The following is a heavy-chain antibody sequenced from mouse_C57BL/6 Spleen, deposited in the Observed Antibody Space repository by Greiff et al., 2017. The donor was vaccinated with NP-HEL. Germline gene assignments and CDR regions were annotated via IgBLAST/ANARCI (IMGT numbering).Heavy chain of an antibody. CDR2: INPSTGGT. CDR3: APLYYGNSYAMDY. D-gene: IGHD2-1*01. J-gene: IGHJ4*01. Sequence: VQLKQSGPELVKPGASVKISCKASGYSFTGYYMNWVKQSPEKSLEWIGEINPSTGGTTYNQKFKAKATLTVDKSSSTAYMQLSSLTSEDTAVYYCAPLYYGNSYAMDYWGQGTSVTVSS. V-gene: IGHV1-42*01. CDR1: GYSFTGYY.